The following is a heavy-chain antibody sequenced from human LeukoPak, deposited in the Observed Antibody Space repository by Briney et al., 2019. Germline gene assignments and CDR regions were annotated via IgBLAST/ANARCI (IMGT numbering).Heavy chain of an antibody. V-gene: IGHV4-34*01. J-gene: IGHJ4*02. CDR2: INHSGST. D-gene: IGHD1-26*01. CDR1: GGSFSGYY. CDR3: ARMSEVGAGDFDY. Sequence: PSETLSLTCAVYGGSFSGYYWSWIRQPPGKGLEWIGEINHSGSTNYNPSLKSRVTISVDTSKNQFSLKLSSVTAADTAVYYCARMSEVGAGDFDYWGQGTLVTVSS.